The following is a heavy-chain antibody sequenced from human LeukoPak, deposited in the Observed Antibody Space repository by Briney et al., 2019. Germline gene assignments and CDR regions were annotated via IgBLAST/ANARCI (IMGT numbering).Heavy chain of an antibody. CDR1: GFTFDDYA. D-gene: IGHD3-22*01. Sequence: GRSLRLSCAASGFTFDDYAMHWVRQAPVKGLEWVSGISWNSGSIGYADSVKGRFTISRDNAKNSLYLQMNSLRAEDTALYYCAKSPSSGYYYFDYWGQGTLVTVSS. CDR2: ISWNSGSI. V-gene: IGHV3-9*01. CDR3: AKSPSSGYYYFDY. J-gene: IGHJ4*02.